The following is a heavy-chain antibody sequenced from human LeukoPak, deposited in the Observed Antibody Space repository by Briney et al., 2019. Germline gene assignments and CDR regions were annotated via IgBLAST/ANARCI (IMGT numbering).Heavy chain of an antibody. J-gene: IGHJ1*01. CDR1: GLTFSSYS. CDR2: ISSSSSYI. CDR3: ARDGHYDILTGYSPKDFQH. D-gene: IGHD3-9*01. Sequence: GGSLRLSCAASGLTFSSYSTNWVRQAPGKGLEWVSSISSSSSYIYYADSVKGRFTISRDNAKNSLYLQMNSLRAEDTAVYYCARDGHYDILTGYSPKDFQHWGHGTLVTVSS. V-gene: IGHV3-21*01.